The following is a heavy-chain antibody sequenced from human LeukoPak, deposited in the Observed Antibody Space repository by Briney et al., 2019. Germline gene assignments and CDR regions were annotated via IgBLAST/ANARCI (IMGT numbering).Heavy chain of an antibody. D-gene: IGHD3-22*01. V-gene: IGHV4-30-4*08. CDR1: GDSITSRDYY. CDR2: IYYSGST. J-gene: IGHJ3*02. CDR3: ARDPLDSKSWASRAFDI. Sequence: NPSETXSLTCSVSGDSITSRDYYWSWIRQPPGKGLEWIGYIYYSGSTSYNPSLKSRITISVDTSKNQFSLRLSSVTAADTAVYYCARDPLDSKSWASRAFDIWGQGTMVTVSS.